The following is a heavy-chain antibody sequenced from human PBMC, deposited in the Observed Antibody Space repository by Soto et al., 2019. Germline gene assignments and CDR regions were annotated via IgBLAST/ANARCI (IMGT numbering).Heavy chain of an antibody. CDR2: IYYSGST. CDR3: ARDHQYYDSSGYFDY. D-gene: IGHD3-22*01. V-gene: IGHV4-30-4*01. Sequence: SETLSLTCTVSGGSISSGDYYWSWIRQPPGKGLEWIGYIYYSGSTYYNPSLKSRVTISVDTSKNQFSLKLSSVTAADTAVYYCARDHQYYDSSGYFDYWGQGTLVTVYS. J-gene: IGHJ4*02. CDR1: GGSISSGDYY.